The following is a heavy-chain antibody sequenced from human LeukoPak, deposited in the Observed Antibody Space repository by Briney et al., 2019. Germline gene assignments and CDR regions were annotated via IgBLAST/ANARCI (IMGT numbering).Heavy chain of an antibody. D-gene: IGHD2-2*02. J-gene: IGHJ6*03. Sequence: GASVKVSCKASGGTFSSYGISWVRQAPGQGLEWMGGIIPIFGTANYAQKFQGRVTITTDESTSTAYMELSSLRSEDTAVYYCALTGYCSSTSCYTNYYYYMDVWGKGTTVTVSS. CDR1: GGTFSSYG. CDR2: IIPIFGTA. V-gene: IGHV1-69*05. CDR3: ALTGYCSSTSCYTNYYYYMDV.